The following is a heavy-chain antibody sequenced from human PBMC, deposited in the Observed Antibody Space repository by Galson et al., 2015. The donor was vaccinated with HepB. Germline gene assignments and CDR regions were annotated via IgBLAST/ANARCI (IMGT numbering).Heavy chain of an antibody. CDR3: AKGGSHLPHYDYTLDV. D-gene: IGHD3-16*01. CDR1: GFTFSPSW. V-gene: IGHV3-74*01. J-gene: IGHJ6*02. CDR2: INNDGGDT. Sequence: SLRLSCAASGFTFSPSWTHWVRQAPGKGLMWVSRINNDGGDTDYADFVKGRFTLSRDNPKNTLPLQINSLRADDTALYYCAKGGSHLPHYDYTLDVWGQGTTVTVSS.